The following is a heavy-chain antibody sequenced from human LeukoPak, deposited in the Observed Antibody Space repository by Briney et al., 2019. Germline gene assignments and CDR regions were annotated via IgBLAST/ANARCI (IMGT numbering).Heavy chain of an antibody. D-gene: IGHD6-19*01. CDR3: AGNSGWYTDS. CDR2: IYHTGRT. V-gene: IGHV4-4*02. CDR1: GGSISSHTW. J-gene: IGHJ5*01. Sequence: SETLSLTCAVSGGSISSHTWWNWVRQPPGKGLEWIGEIYHTGRTNYNASLKSRVTMSVDKSKNQFSLMLRSVTAADTAVYYCAGNSGWYTDSWGRGTLAIVSS.